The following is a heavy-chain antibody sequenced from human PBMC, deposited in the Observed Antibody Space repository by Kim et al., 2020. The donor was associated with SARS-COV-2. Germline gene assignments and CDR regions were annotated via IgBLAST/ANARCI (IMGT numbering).Heavy chain of an antibody. V-gene: IGHV3-33*06. Sequence: GGTLRLSCAASGFTFSSYGMHWVRQAPGKGLEWVAVIWYDGSNKYYADSVKGRFTISRDNSKNTLYLQMNSLRAEDKAVYYCAKDFKDDYGYYGDNGIDVWGQGTTVTVSS. CDR2: IWYDGSNK. CDR1: GFTFSSYG. CDR3: AKDFKDDYGYYGDNGIDV. D-gene: IGHD4-17*01. J-gene: IGHJ6*02.